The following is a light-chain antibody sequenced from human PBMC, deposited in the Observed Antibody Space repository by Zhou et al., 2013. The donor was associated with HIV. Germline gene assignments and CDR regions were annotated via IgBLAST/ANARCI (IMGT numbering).Light chain of an antibody. V-gene: IGKV1-39*01. Sequence: DVQLTQSPSSLSASVGDTVTITCRASQSISGYVNWYQQKPGKAPNLLIYGASSLQRGVPSRFSGSGSGTEFTLSISSLQPEDFATYFCQQSYSSPWTFGHGTKVEIK. CDR3: QQSYSSPWT. J-gene: IGKJ1*01. CDR2: GAS. CDR1: QSISGY.